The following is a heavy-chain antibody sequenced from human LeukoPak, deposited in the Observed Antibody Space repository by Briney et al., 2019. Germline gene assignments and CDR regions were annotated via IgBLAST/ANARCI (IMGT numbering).Heavy chain of an antibody. CDR1: GYSFASYW. CDR3: ARTTRGYSYGTDDAFDI. V-gene: IGHV5-51*01. Sequence: GESLKISCKGSGYSFASYWIGWVRRMPGKGLEWMGIIYPGDSETRYSPSFQSQVTISADKSISTAYLQWSSLKASDTAMYYCARTTRGYSYGTDDAFDIWGQGTMVTVSS. J-gene: IGHJ3*02. CDR2: IYPGDSET. D-gene: IGHD5-18*01.